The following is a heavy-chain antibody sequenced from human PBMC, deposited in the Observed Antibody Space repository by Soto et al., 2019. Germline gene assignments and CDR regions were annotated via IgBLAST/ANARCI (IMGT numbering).Heavy chain of an antibody. CDR1: GYTFTGYY. J-gene: IGHJ6*02. Sequence: ASVKVSCKASGYTFTGYYMHWVRQAPGQGLEWMGWINPNSGGTNYAQKFQGRVTMTRDTSISTAYMELGRLRSDDTAVYYCATGFFNSWSWGYYYYYGMDVWGQGTTVTVSS. CDR3: ATGFFNSWSWGYYYYYGMDV. V-gene: IGHV1-2*02. CDR2: INPNSGGT. D-gene: IGHD6-13*01.